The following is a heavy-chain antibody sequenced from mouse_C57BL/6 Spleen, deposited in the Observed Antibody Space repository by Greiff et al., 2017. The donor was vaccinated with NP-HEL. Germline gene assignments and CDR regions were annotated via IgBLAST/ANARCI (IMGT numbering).Heavy chain of an antibody. D-gene: IGHD2-4*01. CDR2: IYPGDGDT. J-gene: IGHJ3*01. Sequence: VQLQQSGPELVKPGASVKISCKASGYAFSSSWMNWVKQRPGKGLEWIGRIYPGDGDTNYNGKFKGKATLTADKSSSTAYMQLSSLTSEDSAVYFCARSDDYSWFAYWGQGTLVTVS. V-gene: IGHV1-82*01. CDR1: GYAFSSSW. CDR3: ARSDDYSWFAY.